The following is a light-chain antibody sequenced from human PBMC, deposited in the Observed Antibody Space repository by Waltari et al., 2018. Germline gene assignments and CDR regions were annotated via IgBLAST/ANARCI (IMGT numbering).Light chain of an antibody. CDR3: QQRSNWPPIFT. CDR1: QSVGSY. Sequence: EIVLTPSPATLSLSPGERATLSFRASQSVGSYLAWYQQKPGQAPRLLIYDASKRATGTPARFSGSGSGTDFSLSISSLEPEDFGVYYCQQRSNWPPIFTFGPGTKVDIK. CDR2: DAS. V-gene: IGKV3-11*01. J-gene: IGKJ3*01.